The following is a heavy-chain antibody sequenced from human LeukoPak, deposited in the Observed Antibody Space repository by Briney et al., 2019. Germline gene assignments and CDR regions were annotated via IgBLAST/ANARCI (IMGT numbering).Heavy chain of an antibody. CDR1: GYSFISHW. V-gene: IGHV5-51*01. CDR2: IYPGDSDT. D-gene: IGHD3-22*01. Sequence: GESLKISCKASGYSFISHWIGWVRQMPGKGLEWMGIIYPGDSDTRYSPSFQGQVTISADKSISTAYLQWSSLKASDTAMYYCARGTYYYDSSGYRHFDYWGQGTLVTVSS. J-gene: IGHJ4*02. CDR3: ARGTYYYDSSGYRHFDY.